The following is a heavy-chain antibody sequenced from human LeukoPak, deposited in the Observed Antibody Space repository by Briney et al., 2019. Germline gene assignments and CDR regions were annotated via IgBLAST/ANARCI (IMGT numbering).Heavy chain of an antibody. J-gene: IGHJ6*02. CDR1: GFTFSSFG. D-gene: IGHD2-2*01. V-gene: IGHV3-21*04. CDR3: AREGATHCSSTSCYESLIYGMDV. Sequence: GGSLRLSCAASGFTFSSFGMNWVRQAPGKGLEWVSSISSSSYIFYADSVKGRFTISRDNAKNSLYLQMNSLRAEDTAVYYCAREGATHCSSTSCYESLIYGMDVWGQGTTVTVSS. CDR2: ISSSSYI.